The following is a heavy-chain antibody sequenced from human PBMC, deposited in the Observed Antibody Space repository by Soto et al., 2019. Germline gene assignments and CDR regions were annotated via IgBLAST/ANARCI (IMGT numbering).Heavy chain of an antibody. J-gene: IGHJ1*01. CDR2: IYYSGET. Sequence: QLQLQESGPGLLNPSETLSLTCTVSGVSISGPSYYWGWIRQTPAKGLEWIGTIYYSGETFYNPSLKSRVTISIDTSKNHFSLNLTSVTAADTAIYYCARHGSFWGQGALVTVSS. CDR3: ARHGSF. V-gene: IGHV4-39*01. CDR1: GVSISGPSYY. D-gene: IGHD3-16*02.